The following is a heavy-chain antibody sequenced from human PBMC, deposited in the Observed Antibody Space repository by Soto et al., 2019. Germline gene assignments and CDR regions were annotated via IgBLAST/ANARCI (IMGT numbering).Heavy chain of an antibody. CDR2: ISGSGGST. D-gene: IGHD3-3*01. V-gene: IGHV3-23*01. J-gene: IGHJ3*02. Sequence: GESLKISCAASGFTFSSYAMSWVRQAPGKGLEWVSAISGSGGSTYYADSVKGRFTISRDNSKNTLYLQMNSLRAEDTAVYYCAKDLPRITILGVAPLYHDAFDIWGRGTMVTV. CDR3: AKDLPRITILGVAPLYHDAFDI. CDR1: GFTFSSYA.